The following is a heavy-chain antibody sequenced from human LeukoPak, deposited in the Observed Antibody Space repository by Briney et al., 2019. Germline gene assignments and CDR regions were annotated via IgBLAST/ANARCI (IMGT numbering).Heavy chain of an antibody. Sequence: SVKVSCKASGGTFSSYAISWVRQAPGQGLEWMGRIIPIFGTANYAQKFQGRVTITTDESTSTAYMELSSLRSEDTAVYNCARGQSTVTMKSYYFDYWGQGTLVTVSS. D-gene: IGHD4-17*01. V-gene: IGHV1-69*05. CDR2: IIPIFGTA. CDR3: ARGQSTVTMKSYYFDY. CDR1: GGTFSSYA. J-gene: IGHJ4*02.